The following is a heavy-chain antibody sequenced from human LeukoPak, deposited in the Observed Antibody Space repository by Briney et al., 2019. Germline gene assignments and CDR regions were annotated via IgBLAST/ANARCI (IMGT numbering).Heavy chain of an antibody. CDR1: GFTFSSYA. J-gene: IGHJ4*02. CDR3: APRPTVTIDY. Sequence: GGSLRLSCAASGFTFSSYAMTWVRQAPGEGLERVSTISGSGGSTNYADSVKGRFTISRDNSQNTLYLQMNSLRAEGTAVYYCAPRPTVTIDYWGQGTLVTVSS. V-gene: IGHV3-23*01. D-gene: IGHD4-17*01. CDR2: ISGSGGST.